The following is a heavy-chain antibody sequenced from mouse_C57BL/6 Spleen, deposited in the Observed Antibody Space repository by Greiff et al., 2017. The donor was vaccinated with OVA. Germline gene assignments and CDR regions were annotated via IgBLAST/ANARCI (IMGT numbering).Heavy chain of an antibody. D-gene: IGHD2-1*01. Sequence: EVQRVESGGGLVQPGGSLKLSCAASGFTFSDYYMYWVRQTPEKRLEWVAYISNGGSYTYYPDNVKGRFTISRDNAKNNLYLQMSHLKSEDTAMYDCARDRNYEGYYFDYWGQGTTLTVSS. CDR1: GFTFSDYY. CDR2: ISNGGSYT. V-gene: IGHV5-12*01. J-gene: IGHJ2*01. CDR3: ARDRNYEGYYFDY.